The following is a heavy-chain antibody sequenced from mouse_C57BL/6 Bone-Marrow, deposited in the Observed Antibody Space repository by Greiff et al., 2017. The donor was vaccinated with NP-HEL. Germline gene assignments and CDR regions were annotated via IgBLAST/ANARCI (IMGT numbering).Heavy chain of an antibody. CDR1: GYTFTSYG. D-gene: IGHD2-3*01. CDR2: IYPRSGNT. Sequence: QVQLKESGAELARPGASVKLSCKASGYTFTSYGISWVKQRTGQGLEWIGEIYPRSGNTYYNEKFKGKATLTADKSSSTAYMELRSLTSEDSAVYFCARSGWSFAYWGQGTLVTVSA. J-gene: IGHJ3*01. CDR3: ARSGWSFAY. V-gene: IGHV1-81*01.